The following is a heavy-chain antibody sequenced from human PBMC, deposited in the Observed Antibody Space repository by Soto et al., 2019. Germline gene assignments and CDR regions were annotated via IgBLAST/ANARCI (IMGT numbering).Heavy chain of an antibody. V-gene: IGHV4-59*08. CDR3: ARSKVVVPAAIAYNWFDP. D-gene: IGHD2-2*02. Sequence: PSETLSLTCTVSGCSISSYYWSWIRQPPGKGLEWIGYIYYSGSTNYNPSLKSRVTISVDTSKNQFSLKLSSVTAADTAVYYCARSKVVVPAAIAYNWFDPWGQGTLVTVSS. J-gene: IGHJ5*02. CDR2: IYYSGST. CDR1: GCSISSYY.